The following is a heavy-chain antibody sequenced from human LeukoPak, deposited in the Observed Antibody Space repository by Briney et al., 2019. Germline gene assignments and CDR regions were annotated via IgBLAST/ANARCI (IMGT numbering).Heavy chain of an antibody. CDR1: GGSISSSSYY. J-gene: IGHJ5*02. Sequence: SETLSLTCTVSGGSISSSSYYWGWIRQPPGKGLEWIGSIYYSGSTYDNPSLKSRVTIPVNTSKNQFSLKLSSVTAADTAVYYCASQVPYGSGWFDPWGQGTLVTVSS. CDR3: ASQVPYGSGWFDP. V-gene: IGHV4-39*01. D-gene: IGHD3-10*01. CDR2: IYYSGST.